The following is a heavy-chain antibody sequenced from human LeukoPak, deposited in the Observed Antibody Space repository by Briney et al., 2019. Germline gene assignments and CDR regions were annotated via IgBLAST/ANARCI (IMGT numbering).Heavy chain of an antibody. D-gene: IGHD3-3*01. J-gene: IGHJ4*02. CDR1: GGSFTSDY. CDR3: ASQGRWDFWSGYALINDY. CDR2: INHSGST. Sequence: SETLSLTCIVSGGSFTSDYWTWIRQPPGKGLEWIGEINHSGSTNYNPSLKSRVTISVDTSKNQFSLKLSSVTAADTAVYYCASQGRWDFWSGYALINDYWGQGTLVTVSS. V-gene: IGHV4-34*01.